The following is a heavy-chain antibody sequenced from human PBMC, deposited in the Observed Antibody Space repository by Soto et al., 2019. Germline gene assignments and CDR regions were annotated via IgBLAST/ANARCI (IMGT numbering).Heavy chain of an antibody. J-gene: IGHJ4*02. CDR3: ARDPWQLYSSGSYYFDY. D-gene: IGHD3-22*01. Sequence: GGSLRLSCAASGFTFSSYSMNWVRQAPGKGLEWVSSISSSSSYIYYADSVKGRFTISRDNAKNSLYLQMNSLRAGDTAVYYCARDPWQLYSSGSYYFDYWGQGTLVTVSS. V-gene: IGHV3-21*01. CDR2: ISSSSSYI. CDR1: GFTFSSYS.